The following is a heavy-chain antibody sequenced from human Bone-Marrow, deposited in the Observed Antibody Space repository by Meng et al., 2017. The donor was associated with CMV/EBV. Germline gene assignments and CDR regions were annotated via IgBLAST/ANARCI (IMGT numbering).Heavy chain of an antibody. D-gene: IGHD4-11*01. V-gene: IGHV1-69*02. J-gene: IGHJ6*02. Sequence: SVKVSCKASGSTFSSYTISWVRQAPGQGLEWMGRIIPILGIANYAQKFQGRVTITADTSTSTAYMELSSLRSEDTAVYYCSPVTTFNYYVLEVWGRGTTVTVSS. CDR1: GSTFSSYT. CDR2: IIPILGIA. CDR3: SPVTTFNYYVLEV.